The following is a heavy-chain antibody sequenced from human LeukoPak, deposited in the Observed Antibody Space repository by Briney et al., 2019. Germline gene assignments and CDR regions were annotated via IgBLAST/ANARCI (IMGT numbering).Heavy chain of an antibody. Sequence: GGSLRLSCGASGFTFNNYGMLWVRQAPGKGLDWVAFIRYDGTSEYYADSVKDRFTISRDNSKNTLFLQMNSLRPEDTAVYYCVKDNPLDYWGQGTLVIVSS. CDR1: GFTFNNYG. V-gene: IGHV3-30*02. CDR3: VKDNPLDY. CDR2: IRYDGTSE. J-gene: IGHJ4*02. D-gene: IGHD1-14*01.